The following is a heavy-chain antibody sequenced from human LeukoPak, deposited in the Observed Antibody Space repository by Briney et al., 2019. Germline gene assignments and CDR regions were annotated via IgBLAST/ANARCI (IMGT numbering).Heavy chain of an antibody. Sequence: GGSLRLSCAASGFTFSSYGMHWVRQAPGKGLEWVAVISYDGSNINYAESVKGRFTISRDNSKNTLYLQMNSLRAEDTVVYYCARSIAAAGGWFDPWGQGTLVTVSS. V-gene: IGHV3-30*03. D-gene: IGHD6-13*01. J-gene: IGHJ5*02. CDR3: ARSIAAAGGWFDP. CDR1: GFTFSSYG. CDR2: ISYDGSNI.